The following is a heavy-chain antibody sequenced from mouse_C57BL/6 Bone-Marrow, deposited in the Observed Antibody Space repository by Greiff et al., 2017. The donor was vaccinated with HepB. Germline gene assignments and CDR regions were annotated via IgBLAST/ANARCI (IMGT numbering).Heavy chain of an antibody. Sequence: VQLQQSGAELVRPGASVKLSCTASGFNIKDDYMHWVKQRPEQGLEWIGWIDPENGDTEYASKFQGKATITADTSSNTAYLQLSSLTSDDTAVYYCTTDDYDGDYFDYWGQGTTLTVSS. D-gene: IGHD2-4*01. CDR3: TTDDYDGDYFDY. CDR2: IDPENGDT. V-gene: IGHV14-4*01. J-gene: IGHJ2*01. CDR1: GFNIKDDY.